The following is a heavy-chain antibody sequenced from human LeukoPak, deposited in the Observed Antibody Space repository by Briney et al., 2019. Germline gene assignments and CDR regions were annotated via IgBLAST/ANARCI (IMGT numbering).Heavy chain of an antibody. CDR3: ARQGRVVPAAMPYGIDP. D-gene: IGHD2-2*01. V-gene: IGHV4-39*01. CDR1: GGSISGSSYY. J-gene: IGHJ5*02. CDR2: IYYSGST. Sequence: SETLSLTCTVSGGSISGSSYYWGWIRQPPGKGLEWIGSIYYSGSTYYNPSLKSRVTISVDTSKNQFSLKLSSVTAADTAVYYCARQGRVVPAAMPYGIDPWGQGTLVTVSS.